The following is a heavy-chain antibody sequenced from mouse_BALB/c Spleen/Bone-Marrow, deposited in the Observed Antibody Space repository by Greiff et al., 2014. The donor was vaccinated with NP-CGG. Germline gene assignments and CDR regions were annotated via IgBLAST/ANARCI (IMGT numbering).Heavy chain of an antibody. V-gene: IGHV5-6-3*01. J-gene: IGHJ3*01. Sequence: EVKLMESGGGLVQPGGSLKLSCTASGFTFSSYGLSWVRQTPDKRLELVATINRNGGTNSYPDSVKGRFTNSRDNAKNTLYLQMSSLKSEDTALYYCARGVDDYSWFAYWGQGTLVTVSA. CDR3: ARGVDDYSWFAY. CDR1: GFTFSSYG. CDR2: INRNGGTN. D-gene: IGHD2-3*01.